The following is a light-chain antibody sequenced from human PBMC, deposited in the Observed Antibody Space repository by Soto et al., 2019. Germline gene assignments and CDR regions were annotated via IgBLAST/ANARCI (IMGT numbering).Light chain of an antibody. CDR1: PSVTNY. J-gene: IGKJ5*01. V-gene: IGKV3-11*01. CDR3: QKRNIWPPVT. Sequence: EIVLTQSPATLSLSPGERATLSCRASPSVTNYLAWYQQKPGQPPRLLSYGAFNRAAGIPARFSGSGSGTDFTLTISSMEPEDSAVYYCQKRNIWPPVTFGQGTRLEIK. CDR2: GAF.